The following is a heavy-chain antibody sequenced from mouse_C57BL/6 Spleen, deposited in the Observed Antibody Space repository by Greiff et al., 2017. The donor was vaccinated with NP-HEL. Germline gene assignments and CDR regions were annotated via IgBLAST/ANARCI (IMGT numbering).Heavy chain of an antibody. CDR3: ARGNYSAWFAY. Sequence: QVQLQQSGPELVKPGASVKISCKASGYAFSSSWMNWVKQRPGKGLEWIGRIYPGDGDTNYNGKFKGKATLTADKSSSTAYMQLSSLTSEDSAVYFCARGNYSAWFAYWGQGTLVTGSA. V-gene: IGHV1-82*01. J-gene: IGHJ3*01. CDR2: IYPGDGDT. D-gene: IGHD2-12*01. CDR1: GYAFSSSW.